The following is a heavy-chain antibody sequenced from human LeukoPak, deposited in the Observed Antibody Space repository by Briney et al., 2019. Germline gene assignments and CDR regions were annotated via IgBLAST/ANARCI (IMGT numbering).Heavy chain of an antibody. V-gene: IGHV1-2*02. Sequence: ASVKVSCKASGYTFTGYYMHWVRQAPGQGLEWMGWINPNSGGTNYVQKFRGRVTMTRDTSISTAYMELSRLRSDDTAVYYCARENYGGIIDRWYYFDYWGQGTLVTVSS. D-gene: IGHD2-15*01. CDR3: ARENYGGIIDRWYYFDY. CDR1: GYTFTGYY. CDR2: INPNSGGT. J-gene: IGHJ4*02.